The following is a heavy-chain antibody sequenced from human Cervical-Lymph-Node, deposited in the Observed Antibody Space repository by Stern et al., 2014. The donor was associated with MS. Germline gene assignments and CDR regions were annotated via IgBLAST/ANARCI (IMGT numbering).Heavy chain of an antibody. D-gene: IGHD4-17*01. V-gene: IGHV3-11*01. CDR3: ARSFGDYAEFDY. Sequence: VQLEESGGDLVKPGGSLRLSCAASGFTFNDYYLSWIRQAPGKGLELVSYISSSGNTIYYADSVKGRFAISRDNAKNSLSLQMNSLRAEDTAIYYCARSFGDYAEFDYWGQGTLVTVSS. CDR1: GFTFNDYY. J-gene: IGHJ4*02. CDR2: ISSSGNTI.